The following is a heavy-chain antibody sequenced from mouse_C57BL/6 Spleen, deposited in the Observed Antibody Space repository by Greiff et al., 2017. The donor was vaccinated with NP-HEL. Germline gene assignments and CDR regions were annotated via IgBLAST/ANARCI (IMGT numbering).Heavy chain of an antibody. J-gene: IGHJ1*03. CDR1: GFTFSSYG. CDR2: ISSGGSYT. D-gene: IGHD2-1*01. V-gene: IGHV5-6*02. Sequence: EVKLEESGGDLVKPGGSLKLSCAASGFTFSSYGMSWVRQTPDKRLEWVATISSGGSYTYYPDSVKGRFTISRDNAKNTLYLQMSSLKSEDTAMYYCARHGNYDWYFDVWGTGTTVTVSS. CDR3: ARHGNYDWYFDV.